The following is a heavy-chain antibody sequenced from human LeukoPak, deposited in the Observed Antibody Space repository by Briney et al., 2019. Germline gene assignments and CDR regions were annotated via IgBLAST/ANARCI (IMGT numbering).Heavy chain of an antibody. Sequence: QPGGSLRLSCAASGFTFSSYAMPWVRQAPGKGLEWVAVISYDGSNKYYADSVKGRFTISRDNSKNTLYLQMNSLRAEDTAVYYCARDTPYYDFWSGYSSFDYWGQGTLVTVSS. CDR2: ISYDGSNK. V-gene: IGHV3-30-3*01. D-gene: IGHD3-3*01. CDR1: GFTFSSYA. CDR3: ARDTPYYDFWSGYSSFDY. J-gene: IGHJ4*02.